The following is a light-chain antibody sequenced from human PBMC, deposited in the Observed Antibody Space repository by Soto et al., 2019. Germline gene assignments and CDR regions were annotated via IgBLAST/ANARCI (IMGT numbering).Light chain of an antibody. CDR1: QSISSW. CDR3: QQYNSYSRT. J-gene: IGKJ1*01. CDR2: DAS. Sequence: DIQMTQSPSTLSASVGDRVTITCRASQSISSWLAWYQQKPGKAPKLLIYDASTLESGVPSRFSGSGSGTEFTLTISILQPDAFALYYCQQYNSYSRTFGQATKGEIK. V-gene: IGKV1-5*01.